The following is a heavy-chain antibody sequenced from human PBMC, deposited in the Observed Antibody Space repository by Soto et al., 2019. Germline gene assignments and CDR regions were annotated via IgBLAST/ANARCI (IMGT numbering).Heavy chain of an antibody. CDR3: AHRPPTARFHY. Sequence: QITLKESGPTLVKPTQTLTLTCTFSGFSLSTSGVGVGWIRQPPGKALECLALIYWDGDRDYSPSLKSRLSITKDTSKNHVVLTMTNMDPVDTATYFCAHRPPTARFHYWGQGILVTVSS. CDR1: GFSLSTSGVG. D-gene: IGHD2-21*02. CDR2: IYWDGDR. V-gene: IGHV2-5*02. J-gene: IGHJ4*02.